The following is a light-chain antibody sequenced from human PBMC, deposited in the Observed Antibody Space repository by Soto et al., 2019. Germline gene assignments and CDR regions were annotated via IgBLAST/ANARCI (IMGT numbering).Light chain of an antibody. Sequence: DIVLTQSPGILSLSPGERATLSCRASQIVSSNYVAWYQQKPGQPPRLLIYGVSSRATGVPDKFSGSGSGTDFTLTISRLDPEDFAVYFCQQYYSERFTFGGGTKVEGK. CDR2: GVS. V-gene: IGKV3-20*01. CDR1: QIVSSNY. J-gene: IGKJ4*01. CDR3: QQYYSERFT.